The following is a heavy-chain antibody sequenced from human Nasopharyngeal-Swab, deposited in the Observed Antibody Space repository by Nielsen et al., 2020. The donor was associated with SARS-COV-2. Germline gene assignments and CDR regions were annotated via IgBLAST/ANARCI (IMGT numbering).Heavy chain of an antibody. Sequence: SVKVSCKASGGTFSSYAISWVRQAPGQGLEWMGGIFPIFGTANYAQKFQGRVTITADESTSTAYMELSSLRSEDTAVYYCARDGLLGYCTNGVCPNYYYGMDVWGQGTTVTVSS. CDR1: GGTFSSYA. CDR3: ARDGLLGYCTNGVCPNYYYGMDV. CDR2: IFPIFGTA. V-gene: IGHV1-69*13. D-gene: IGHD2-8*01. J-gene: IGHJ6*02.